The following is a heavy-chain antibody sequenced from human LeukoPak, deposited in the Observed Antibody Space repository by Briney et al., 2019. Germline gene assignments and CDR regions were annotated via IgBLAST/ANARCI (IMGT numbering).Heavy chain of an antibody. V-gene: IGHV3-23*01. CDR2: ISGSGGST. Sequence: GGSLRLSCAASGFTFSSYAMSWVRQAPGKGQEWVSAISGSGGSTYYADSVKGRFTISRDNSKNTLYLQMNSLRAEDTAVYYCAKGGVPAALYYYYYYMDVWGKGTTVTVSS. J-gene: IGHJ6*03. CDR1: GFTFSSYA. CDR3: AKGGVPAALYYYYYYMDV. D-gene: IGHD2-2*01.